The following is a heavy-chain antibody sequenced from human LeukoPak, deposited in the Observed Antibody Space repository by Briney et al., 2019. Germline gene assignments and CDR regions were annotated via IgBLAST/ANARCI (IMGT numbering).Heavy chain of an antibody. CDR1: GGTFSSYA. J-gene: IGHJ1*01. D-gene: IGHD3-22*01. V-gene: IGHV1-69*13. CDR3: ARVGSYYGNGGSAEYFQH. CDR2: IIPIFGTA. Sequence: GASVKVSCKASGGTFSSYAISWVRQAPGQGLEWMGGIIPIFGTANYAQKFQGRVTITADESTSTAYMELSSLRSEDTAVYYCARVGSYYGNGGSAEYFQHWGQGTLVTVSS.